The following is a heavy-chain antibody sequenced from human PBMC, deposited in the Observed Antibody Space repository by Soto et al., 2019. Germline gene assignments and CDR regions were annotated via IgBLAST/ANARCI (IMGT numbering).Heavy chain of an antibody. V-gene: IGHV1-18*01. CDR1: GYTFTSYG. CDR3: ARATHRVLTGYYQLYD. Sequence: ASVKVSCKASGYTFTSYGISWVRQAPGQGLEWMGWISAYNGNTNYAQKLQGRVTMTTDTSTSTAYMELRSLRSDDTAVYYCARATHRVLTGYYQLYDWGQGTLVTVSS. CDR2: ISAYNGNT. D-gene: IGHD3-9*01. J-gene: IGHJ4*02.